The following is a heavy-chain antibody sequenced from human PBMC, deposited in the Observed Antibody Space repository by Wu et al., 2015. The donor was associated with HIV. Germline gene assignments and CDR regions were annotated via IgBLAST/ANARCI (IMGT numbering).Heavy chain of an antibody. CDR1: GYLFTHYG. Sequence: QVQLVQSGDEVKKPGASVKVSCKASGYLFTHYGVTWVRLAPGQRLEWVGWVSAWDGRTNYAQNLQGRVAMTTDSSTSTAYMELKSLTSDDTAVYFCARGGHCTQGVCYHLEYWGQGTLVTVSS. V-gene: IGHV1-18*01. CDR2: VSAWDGRT. J-gene: IGHJ4*02. D-gene: IGHD2-8*01. CDR3: ARGGHCTQGVCYHLEY.